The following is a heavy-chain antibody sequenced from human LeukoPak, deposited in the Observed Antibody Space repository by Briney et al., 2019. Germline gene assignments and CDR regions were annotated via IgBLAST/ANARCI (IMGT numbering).Heavy chain of an antibody. J-gene: IGHJ6*03. CDR3: AKGSGWEMSYYYYYMDV. CDR2: ISSSGRTM. D-gene: IGHD1-26*01. V-gene: IGHV3-48*03. CDR1: GFTFSSYE. Sequence: GGSLRLSCAASGFTFSSYEMNWVRQAPGKGLEWVSYISSSGRTMYYADSVKGRFTISRDNAKNSLYLQMNSLRAEDTAVYYCAKGSGWEMSYYYYYMDVWGKGTTVTISS.